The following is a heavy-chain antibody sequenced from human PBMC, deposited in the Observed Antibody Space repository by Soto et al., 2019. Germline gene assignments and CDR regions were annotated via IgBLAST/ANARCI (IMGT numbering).Heavy chain of an antibody. CDR2: INSEGSST. CDR3: ARDQTAGDWFDP. J-gene: IGHJ5*02. CDR1: GFAFSSYW. V-gene: IGHV3-74*01. D-gene: IGHD2-21*02. Sequence: EVQLVESGGGLVQPGGSLRLSCAASGFAFSSYWMHWVRQAPGKGLVWVSRINSEGSSTNYADSVKGRFTISRDNAKNTLYLQMNSLRAEDTAVYYCARDQTAGDWFDPWGQGTLVTVSS.